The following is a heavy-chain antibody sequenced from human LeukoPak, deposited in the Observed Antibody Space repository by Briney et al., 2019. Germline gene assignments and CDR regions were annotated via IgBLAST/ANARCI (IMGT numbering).Heavy chain of an antibody. CDR3: TRGASGYGNFDY. CDR1: GFSVAGYW. Sequence: GGSLRLSCAASGFSVAGYWMHWVRQGPGMGLVWVSRMNSDGSSISYADSVKGRFSISRDNAKNTLYLQMNSLRAEDTAVYYCTRGASGYGNFDYWGQGTLVTVSS. V-gene: IGHV3-74*01. CDR2: MNSDGSSI. D-gene: IGHD5-12*01. J-gene: IGHJ4*02.